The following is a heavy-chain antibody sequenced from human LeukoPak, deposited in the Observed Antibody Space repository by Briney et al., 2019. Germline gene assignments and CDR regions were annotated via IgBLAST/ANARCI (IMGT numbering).Heavy chain of an antibody. V-gene: IGHV4-30-4*01. D-gene: IGHD4-17*01. CDR2: IYHSGSP. CDR1: GGSITTGNFY. J-gene: IGHJ2*01. CDR3: AGGRMKTVTNWHFDL. Sequence: SQTLSLTCAVSGGSITTGNFYWTWVRQPPGKGLEWIGHIYHSGSPNYNPSLKSRILLSVDTSKNQISLNLTSMTAADTAVYYCAGGRMKTVTNWHFDLWGRGTLVAVSS.